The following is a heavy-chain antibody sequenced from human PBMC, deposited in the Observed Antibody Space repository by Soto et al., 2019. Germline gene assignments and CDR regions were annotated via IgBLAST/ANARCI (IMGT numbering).Heavy chain of an antibody. CDR2: IRESGSDT. CDR3: ARGLFLSYGELLHFAPPDY. Sequence: RQDPGPELEWVSVIRESGSDTYYLDSVRGRFTISRDNTNNSLSLQMSSLRAEDTALYCCARGLFLSYGELLHFAPPDYWGRRTWFTVS. V-gene: IGHV3-23*01. J-gene: IGHJ4*02. D-gene: IGHD1-26*01.